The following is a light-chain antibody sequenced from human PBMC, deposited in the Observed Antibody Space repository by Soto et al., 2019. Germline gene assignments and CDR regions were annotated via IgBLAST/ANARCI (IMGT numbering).Light chain of an antibody. J-gene: IGKJ2*01. CDR2: GAS. CDR1: QSISSSY. V-gene: IGKV3-20*01. CDR3: QVYGGSPPYT. Sequence: VLTQSPGTLSLSPGERATISCRASQSISSSYLAWFQHKPGQAPRLLIYGASSRATGIPHRLSGSGSGTDFTLTISRLEPEDCGVYYCQVYGGSPPYTFGQGTRLEIK.